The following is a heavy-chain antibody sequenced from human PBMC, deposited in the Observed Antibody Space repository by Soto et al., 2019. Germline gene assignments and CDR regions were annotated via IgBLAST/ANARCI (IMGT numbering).Heavy chain of an antibody. V-gene: IGHV1-3*01. Sequence: ASVKVSCKASGYTFTSYSMHCVRQAPGQRLEWMGWINAGNGNTKYSQKFQGRVTVTRDTSASTAYMELSSLRSVDTAVYYCARALNVYYFEYWGQGTLVTVSS. D-gene: IGHD3-16*01. CDR2: INAGNGNT. CDR3: ARALNVYYFEY. J-gene: IGHJ4*02. CDR1: GYTFTSYS.